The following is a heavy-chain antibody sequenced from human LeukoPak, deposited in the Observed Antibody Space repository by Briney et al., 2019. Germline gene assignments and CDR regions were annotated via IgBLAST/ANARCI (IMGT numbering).Heavy chain of an antibody. CDR1: GFTFGDYS. CDR3: ARAIAVAGPYYFDY. D-gene: IGHD6-19*01. CDR2: IGSVSTYT. J-gene: IGHJ4*02. Sequence: GGSLRLSCAASGFTFGDYSMNWVRQAPAKGLEGVSCIGSVSTYTHYADSLKGRFTISRDNAKNTLYLQLNSLRAEDTAVYYCARAIAVAGPYYFDYWGQGTLVTVSS. V-gene: IGHV3-21*01.